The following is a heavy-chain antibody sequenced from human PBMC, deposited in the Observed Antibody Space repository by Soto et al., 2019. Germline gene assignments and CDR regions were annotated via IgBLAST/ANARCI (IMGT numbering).Heavy chain of an antibody. CDR1: GYTFTSYG. V-gene: IGHV1-18*01. Sequence: QVQLVQSGAEVKKPGASVKVSCKASGYTFTSYGISWVRQAPGQGLEWMGWISADNGNTNYAQKLQGRVTMTTDTSTSTAYMELRSVRSDDTAVYYCAFSLVVVAARGAFDYWGQGTLVTVSS. J-gene: IGHJ4*02. D-gene: IGHD2-15*01. CDR2: ISADNGNT. CDR3: AFSLVVVAARGAFDY.